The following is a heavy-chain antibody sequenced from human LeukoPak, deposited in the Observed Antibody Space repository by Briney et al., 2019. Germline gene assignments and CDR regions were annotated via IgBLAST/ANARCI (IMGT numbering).Heavy chain of an antibody. CDR2: ISGSGGST. D-gene: IGHD6-25*01. Sequence: GGSLRLSCAGSGFTFNNYAMSWVRQAPGKGLEWVSAISGSGGSTYYADSVKGRFTISRDNSKNTLYLQMNSLRAEDTAVYYCAKDLVKDSSGTFDYWGQGTLVTVSS. V-gene: IGHV3-23*01. CDR3: AKDLVKDSSGTFDY. J-gene: IGHJ4*02. CDR1: GFTFNNYA.